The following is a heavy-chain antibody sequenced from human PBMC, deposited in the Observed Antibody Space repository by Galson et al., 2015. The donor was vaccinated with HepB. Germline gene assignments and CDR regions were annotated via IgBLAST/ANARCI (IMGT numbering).Heavy chain of an antibody. Sequence: PALVKPTQTLTLTCTFSGFSLSTSGVGVGWIRQPPGKALEWLALIYWDDDKRYSPSLKSRLTITKDTSKNQVVLTMTNMDPVDTATYYCAHGSLAAEYSSSSKPSNFDYWGQGTLVTVSS. D-gene: IGHD6-6*01. CDR1: GFSLSTSGVG. J-gene: IGHJ4*02. V-gene: IGHV2-5*02. CDR3: AHGSLAAEYSSSSKPSNFDY. CDR2: IYWDDDK.